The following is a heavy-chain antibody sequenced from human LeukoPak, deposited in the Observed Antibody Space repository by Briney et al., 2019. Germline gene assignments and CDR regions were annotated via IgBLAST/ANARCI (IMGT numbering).Heavy chain of an antibody. CDR3: ALGVATTPFDY. J-gene: IGHJ4*02. Sequence: VASVKVSCKASGYTFTSYYMHWVRQAPGQGLEWMGIINPSGGSTSYAQKFQGRVTMTRGTSTSTVYMELSSLRSEDTAVYYCALGVATTPFDYWGQGTLVTVSS. CDR2: INPSGGST. CDR1: GYTFTSYY. V-gene: IGHV1-46*01. D-gene: IGHD5-12*01.